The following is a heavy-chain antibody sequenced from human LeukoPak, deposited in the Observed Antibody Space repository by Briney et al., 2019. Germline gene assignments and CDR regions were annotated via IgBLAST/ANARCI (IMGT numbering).Heavy chain of an antibody. CDR2: ISSSSTSI. CDR1: GFTFSSYS. J-gene: IGHJ4*02. V-gene: IGHV3-48*02. CDR3: ARVKGHSRGTYSFDY. Sequence: GGSLRLSCAGSGFTFSSYSMNWVRQAPGKGLEWVAYISSSSTSIYYADPVKGRFTISRDNAKNSLYLRMNSQRDEDTAVYYCARVKGHSRGTYSFDYWGQGTLVTVSS. D-gene: IGHD3-16*01.